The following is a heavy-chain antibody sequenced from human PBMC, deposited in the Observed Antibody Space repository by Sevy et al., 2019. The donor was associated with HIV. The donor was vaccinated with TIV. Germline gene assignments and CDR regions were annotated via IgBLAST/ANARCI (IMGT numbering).Heavy chain of an antibody. V-gene: IGHV3-21*01. CDR1: GFTFSNYG. J-gene: IGHJ6*02. D-gene: IGHD2-2*01. Sequence: GGSLRLSCAASGFTFSNYGMNWVRQAPGKGLEWVSSISSSSDYTYYADSVRGRFTISRDNAKNSLYLQMNGLRAEDTAVYYGASNDIVVVPAAMWGMDVWGQGTTVTVSS. CDR2: ISSSSDYT. CDR3: ASNDIVVVPAAMWGMDV.